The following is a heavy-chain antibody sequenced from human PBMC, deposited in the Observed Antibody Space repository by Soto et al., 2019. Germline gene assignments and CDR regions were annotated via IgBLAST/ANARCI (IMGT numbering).Heavy chain of an antibody. J-gene: IGHJ3*02. CDR2: TSTYNSHK. Sequence: PSLKVSCRTSVYTFSDKVIGGCGQALEQGLDWWGGTSTYNSHKHYAEKFQGRVTMTTDTSRSSAYMELRSLRSDDTAVYFCARGQDYYDSSGYYYFDAFDIWGQGTMVTVSS. V-gene: IGHV1-18*01. D-gene: IGHD3-22*01. CDR3: ARGQDYYDSSGYYYFDAFDI. CDR1: VYTFSDKV.